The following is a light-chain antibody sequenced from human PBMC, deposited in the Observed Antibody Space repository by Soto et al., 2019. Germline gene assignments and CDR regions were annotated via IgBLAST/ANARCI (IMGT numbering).Light chain of an antibody. Sequence: QSVLTQPPSVSGAPGRRVTISCTGSSSNIGAGYDVHWYQQLPGTAPKLLIYGNSNRPSGVPDRFSGSKSGTSASLAITGLQAEDEADYYCQSYGSSLSGYVFGTGTKVTV. CDR2: GNS. J-gene: IGLJ1*01. V-gene: IGLV1-40*01. CDR1: SSNIGAGYD. CDR3: QSYGSSLSGYV.